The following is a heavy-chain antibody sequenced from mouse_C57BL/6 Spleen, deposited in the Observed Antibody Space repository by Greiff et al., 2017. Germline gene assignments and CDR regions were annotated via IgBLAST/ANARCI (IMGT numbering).Heavy chain of an antibody. CDR2: INYDGSST. CDR1: GFTFSDYY. CDR3: ARERDYYSNYDYAMDY. Sequence: EVHLVESEGGLVQPGSSMKLSCTASGFTFSDYYMAWVRQVPEKGLEWVANINYDGSSTYYLDSLKSRFIISRDNAKNILYLQMSSLKSEDTATYYCARERDYYSNYDYAMDYWGQGTSVTVSS. D-gene: IGHD2-5*01. J-gene: IGHJ4*01. V-gene: IGHV5-16*01.